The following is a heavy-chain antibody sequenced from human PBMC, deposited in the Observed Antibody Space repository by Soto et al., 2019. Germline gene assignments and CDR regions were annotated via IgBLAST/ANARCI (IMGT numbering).Heavy chain of an antibody. CDR3: ARLDCTNGVCSPDY. D-gene: IGHD2-8*01. J-gene: IGHJ4*02. CDR2: IYYSGST. CDR1: GGSISSYY. V-gene: IGHV4-59*01. Sequence: SETLSLTCTVSGGSISSYYWSWIRQPPGKGQEWIGYIYYSGSTNYNPSLKSRVTISVDTSKNQFSLKLSSVTAADTAVYYCARLDCTNGVCSPDYWGQGTLVTVSS.